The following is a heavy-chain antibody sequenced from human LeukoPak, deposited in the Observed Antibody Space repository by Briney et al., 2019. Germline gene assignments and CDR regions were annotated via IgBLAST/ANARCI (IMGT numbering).Heavy chain of an antibody. CDR2: ISAYNSKA. Sequence: GASVKVSCKASGYTFTSFGISWVRQAPGQGLEWMGWISAYNSKANYAQNLQGRVTMTTDTDTSTAYMDLRSLRSDDTAVYYCARVRGLNGNCSSTSCCGLDYWGQGTLVTVSS. CDR3: ARVRGLNGNCSSTSCCGLDY. V-gene: IGHV1-18*01. CDR1: GYTFTSFG. D-gene: IGHD2-2*01. J-gene: IGHJ4*02.